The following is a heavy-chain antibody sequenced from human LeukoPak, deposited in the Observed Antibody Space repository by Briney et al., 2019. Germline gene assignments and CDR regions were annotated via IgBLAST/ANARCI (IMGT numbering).Heavy chain of an antibody. Sequence: ASVKVSCKASGYTFTGYYMHWVRQAPGQGLEWMGWINPNSGGTNYAQKFQGRVTMTRDTSISTAYMELSSLRSDDTAVYYCARDGSRITGTTGYWGQGTLVTVSS. CDR1: GYTFTGYY. CDR2: INPNSGGT. D-gene: IGHD1-20*01. CDR3: ARDGSRITGTTGY. V-gene: IGHV1-2*02. J-gene: IGHJ4*02.